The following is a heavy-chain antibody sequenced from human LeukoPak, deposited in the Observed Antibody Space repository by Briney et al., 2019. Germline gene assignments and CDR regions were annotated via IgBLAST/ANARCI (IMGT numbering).Heavy chain of an antibody. CDR1: GFMFSSYW. D-gene: IGHD3-10*01. J-gene: IGHJ3*02. V-gene: IGHV3-53*05. CDR2: IYSGGST. Sequence: GGSLRLSCAASGFMFSSYWMSWVRQAPGKGLEWVSIIYSGGSTFYADSVKGRFTISRDNSKNTLYLQMNSLRAEDTALYYCAKGVRITMVRGAFDIWGQGTMVTVSS. CDR3: AKGVRITMVRGAFDI.